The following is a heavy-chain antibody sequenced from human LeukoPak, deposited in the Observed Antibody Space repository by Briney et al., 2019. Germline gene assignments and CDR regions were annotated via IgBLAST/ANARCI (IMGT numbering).Heavy chain of an antibody. J-gene: IGHJ4*02. D-gene: IGHD1-26*01. V-gene: IGHV4-4*02. CDR1: GGSISSRNW. CDR2: IYHSGST. Sequence: PSGTLSLTCAVSGGSISSRNWWSWVRQPPGKGLEWIGEIYHSGSTNYNPSLKSRVTISVDKSKNQSSLKLSSVTAADTAVYYCARVVGIVGATTLYYFDYWGQGTLVTVSS. CDR3: ARVVGIVGATTLYYFDY.